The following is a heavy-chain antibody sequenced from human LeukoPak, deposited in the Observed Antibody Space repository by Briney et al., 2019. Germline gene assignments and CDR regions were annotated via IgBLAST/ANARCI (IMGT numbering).Heavy chain of an antibody. Sequence: SETLSPTCSVSGDSISSGSYCWGWIRQPPGKGLEWIGSMSYSGSTYYTPAVKSRVSISVDMSKIQFSLKLHSVTAADTAVYFCARHADLVTSYSNYVNWFDPWGQGTLVTVSS. D-gene: IGHD4-11*01. V-gene: IGHV4-39*01. CDR3: ARHADLVTSYSNYVNWFDP. CDR2: MSYSGST. CDR1: GDSISSGSYC. J-gene: IGHJ5*02.